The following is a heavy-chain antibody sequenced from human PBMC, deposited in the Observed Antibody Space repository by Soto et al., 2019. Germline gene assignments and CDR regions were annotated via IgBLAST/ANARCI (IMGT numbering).Heavy chain of an antibody. D-gene: IGHD6-25*01. J-gene: IGHJ6*03. CDR1: GGSISSSSYY. Sequence: PSETLSLTCTASGGSISSSSYYWGWIRQPPGKGLEWIGSIYYSGSTYYNPSLKSRVTISVDTSKNQFSLKLSSLTAADTAVYYCARHAAKNRYYYYYYMDVWGKGTTVTVSS. V-gene: IGHV4-39*01. CDR3: ARHAAKNRYYYYYYMDV. CDR2: IYYSGST.